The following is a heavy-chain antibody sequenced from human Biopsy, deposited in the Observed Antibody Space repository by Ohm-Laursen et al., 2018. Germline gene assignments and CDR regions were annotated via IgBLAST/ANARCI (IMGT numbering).Heavy chain of an antibody. CDR1: GYTFNAYY. J-gene: IGHJ4*02. Sequence: VASVKVSCKTSGYTFNAYYIHWVRQAPVQGLEWMGWINPNSGGTNYAQKFQGRVTMTRDTSISTAYMELSRLRSDDTAVYYCATITRGATRFPFDYWGQGTLVTVSS. CDR2: INPNSGGT. CDR3: ATITRGATRFPFDY. V-gene: IGHV1-2*02. D-gene: IGHD1-26*01.